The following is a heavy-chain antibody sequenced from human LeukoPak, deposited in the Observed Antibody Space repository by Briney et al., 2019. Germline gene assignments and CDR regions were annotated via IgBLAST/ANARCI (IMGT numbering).Heavy chain of an antibody. V-gene: IGHV4-59*01. D-gene: IGHD3-22*01. CDR1: GGSISSYY. J-gene: IGHJ4*02. CDR3: ASLDDSSGYYLDY. CDR2: IYYSGST. Sequence: PSESLSLTCTVSGGSISSYYWSWIRQPPGKGLDWIGYIYYSGSTNYNPSLKSRVTISVDTSKNQFSLKLSSVTAADTAVYYCASLDDSSGYYLDYWGQGTLVTVSS.